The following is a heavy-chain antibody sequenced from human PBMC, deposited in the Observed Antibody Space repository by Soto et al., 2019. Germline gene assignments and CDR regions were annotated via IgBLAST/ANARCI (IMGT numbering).Heavy chain of an antibody. CDR2: MSSSSSYI. D-gene: IGHD2-15*01. Sequence: EVQLVESGGGLVKPGGSLRLSCVASGFTFSGHNVNWVRQAPGKGLEWVSSMSSSSSYIYYADSVKGRFTISRDDAMNSLYLQRNSLRAEDTAVYHCASWAGSCNGGMCYPRPLDYWGQGTLVIVSS. J-gene: IGHJ4*02. CDR1: GFTFSGHN. V-gene: IGHV3-21*02. CDR3: ASWAGSCNGGMCYPRPLDY.